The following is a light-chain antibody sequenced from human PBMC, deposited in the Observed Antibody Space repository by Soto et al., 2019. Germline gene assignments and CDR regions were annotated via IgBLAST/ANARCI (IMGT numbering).Light chain of an antibody. J-gene: IGKJ1*01. CDR1: QSLSNN. Sequence: EIVLTQSPGTLSLSPGERATLSCRASQSLSNNIYLAWYQQKPGQAPRLLIYGASTRATGIPARFSGSGSGTEFTLTISSLQSEDFAVYYCQQYNNWPTFGQGTKVDIK. CDR2: GAS. CDR3: QQYNNWPT. V-gene: IGKV3-15*01.